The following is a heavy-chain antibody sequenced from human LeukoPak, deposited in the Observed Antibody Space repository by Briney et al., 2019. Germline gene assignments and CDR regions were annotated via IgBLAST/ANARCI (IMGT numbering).Heavy chain of an antibody. V-gene: IGHV3-53*01. CDR2: IYSGGGT. CDR1: GFTVSSNY. J-gene: IGHJ4*02. D-gene: IGHD4-23*01. Sequence: PGGSLRLSCAASGFTVSSNYMTWVRQAPGKGLEWVSVIYSGGGTYYADSVKGRFTISRDNSKNTLYLQMNSLGAEDTAVYYCANHNGGNPKYYFDYWGQGTLVTVSS. CDR3: ANHNGGNPKYYFDY.